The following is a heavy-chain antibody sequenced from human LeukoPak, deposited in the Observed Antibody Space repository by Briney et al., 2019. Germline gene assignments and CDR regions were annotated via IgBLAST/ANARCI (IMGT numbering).Heavy chain of an antibody. CDR2: INGDGSRT. Sequence: PGGSLRLSCAASGFTFSAYWMHWVRQAPGKGLAWASRINGDGSRTNNADSVKGRFTISRDNAKNTLYLQMNSLRAEDTAVYYCVRDKDMATTADLGYWGQGTLVTVSS. J-gene: IGHJ4*02. CDR3: VRDKDMATTADLGY. CDR1: GFTFSAYW. D-gene: IGHD5-24*01. V-gene: IGHV3-74*01.